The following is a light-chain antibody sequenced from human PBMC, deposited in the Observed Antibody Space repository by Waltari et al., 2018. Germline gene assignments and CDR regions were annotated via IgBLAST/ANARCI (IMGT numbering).Light chain of an antibody. CDR2: AAS. CDR1: QSVSSNY. CDR3: QQYYAFPRT. Sequence: EIVLTQSPGALSLSPGERATLSCRASQSVSSNYIAWYQQKPGQAPRLLIYAASMRATGIPDRFSGSGSGTDFTLTIRRLETEDFAVYYCQQYYAFPRTFGQGTRVEV. V-gene: IGKV3-20*01. J-gene: IGKJ1*01.